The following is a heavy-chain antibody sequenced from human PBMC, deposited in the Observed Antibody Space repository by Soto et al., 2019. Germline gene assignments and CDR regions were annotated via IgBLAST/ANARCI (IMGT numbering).Heavy chain of an antibody. V-gene: IGHV1-24*01. D-gene: IGHD3-9*01. CDR2: FDPEDGET. J-gene: IGHJ5*02. CDR3: EIDRGNWFNWFDT. CDR1: GYTVSELS. Sequence: ASVKVSCKVSGYTVSELSMQWVRQAPGKGLEWMGGFDPEDGETTYAQKFQGRVTMTEDTSTDTAYIELTSLRSEDTAVYYCEIDRGNWFNWFDTWGQGTLVTVSS.